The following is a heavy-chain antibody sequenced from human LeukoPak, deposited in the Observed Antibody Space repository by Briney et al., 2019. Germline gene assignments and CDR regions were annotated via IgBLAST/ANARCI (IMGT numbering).Heavy chain of an antibody. CDR3: ARLFFVIDT. CDR1: GASISNSAYY. D-gene: IGHD3-3*01. J-gene: IGHJ5*02. V-gene: IGHV4-39*01. CDR2: VHYSGST. Sequence: SETLSLTCTVSGASISNSAYYWLWIRQPPGEGLECIGTVHYSGSTFYNPSLKSRVNISVDTSKNQFSLQLSSVTATDTAVYYCARLFFVIDTWGQGTLVTVSS.